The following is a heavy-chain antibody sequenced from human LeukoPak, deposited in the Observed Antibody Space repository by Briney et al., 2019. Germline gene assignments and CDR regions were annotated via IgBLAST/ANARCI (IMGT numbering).Heavy chain of an antibody. CDR3: ARVFGSIAAAGNNY. Sequence: GGSLRLSCAVSGFTLSSYWMSWVRQAPGKGLEWVANIKQDGSEKYYVDSVKGRFTISRDNAKNSLYLQMNSLRAEDTALYYCARVFGSIAAAGNNYWGPGTLVTVSS. CDR2: IKQDGSEK. D-gene: IGHD6-13*01. V-gene: IGHV3-7*03. J-gene: IGHJ4*02. CDR1: GFTLSSYW.